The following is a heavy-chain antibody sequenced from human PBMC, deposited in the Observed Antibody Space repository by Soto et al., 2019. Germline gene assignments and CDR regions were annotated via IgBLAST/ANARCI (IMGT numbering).Heavy chain of an antibody. CDR2: LIPIYDAP. Sequence: QVQLVQSGAEVKNPGSSVKVSCKTSGFTFNVYGIHWVRQAPGQGLEWMGGLIPIYDAPNYAQKFQGRVSITADKSTTTVYLELSRLRSEDTAVYFCARVRDPHLDHYGLDVWGQGTTVTVSS. CDR3: ARVRDPHLDHYGLDV. V-gene: IGHV1-69*06. J-gene: IGHJ6*02. CDR1: GFTFNVYG.